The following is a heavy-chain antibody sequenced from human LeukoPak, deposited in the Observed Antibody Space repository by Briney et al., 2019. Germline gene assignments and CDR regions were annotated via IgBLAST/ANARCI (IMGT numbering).Heavy chain of an antibody. CDR2: IFYSGST. V-gene: IGHV4-39*07. Sequence: SETLSLTCTVSGGSISTSNYYWGWIRQPPGKGLEWIGNIFYSGSTYYSPSLKSRVTISLDTSRNQFSLKLNSVTAADTAVYYCAKSNGYGLVDIWDQGTMVTVSS. CDR3: AKSNGYGLVDI. J-gene: IGHJ3*02. D-gene: IGHD3-10*01. CDR1: GGSISTSNYY.